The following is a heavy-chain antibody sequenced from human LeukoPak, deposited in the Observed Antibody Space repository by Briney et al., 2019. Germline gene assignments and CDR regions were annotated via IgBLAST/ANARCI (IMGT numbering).Heavy chain of an antibody. Sequence: GGSLRLSCAASGFTFSNYGMQWVRQAPGKGRGKGLEWVAFIRNDGNNIYYADCVKGRFTISRDNSQNTLYLQMNSLRAEDTAVYYCAKSPLSPYYMDVWGKGTTVTVSS. D-gene: IGHD3-16*02. CDR2: IRNDGNNI. CDR3: AKSPLSPYYMDV. J-gene: IGHJ6*03. CDR1: GFTFSNYG. V-gene: IGHV3-30*02.